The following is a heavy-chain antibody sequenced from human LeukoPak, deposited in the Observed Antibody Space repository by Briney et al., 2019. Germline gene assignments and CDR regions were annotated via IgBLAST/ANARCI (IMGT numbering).Heavy chain of an antibody. D-gene: IGHD5-18*01. J-gene: IGHJ2*01. CDR2: ISYTGST. CDR1: GASISSHY. Sequence: SQTLSLTCTVSGASISSHYWSWIRQPPGKGLEWIGYISYTGSTNYNSSLRSRVTISVDTSKNQFSLRLSYVTAADRAVYYCARGYSYGYRFDLWGRGTLVTVSS. CDR3: ARGYSYGYRFDL. V-gene: IGHV4-59*11.